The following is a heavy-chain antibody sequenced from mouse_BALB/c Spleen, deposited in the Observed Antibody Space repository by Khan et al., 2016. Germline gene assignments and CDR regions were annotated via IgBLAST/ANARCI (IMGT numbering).Heavy chain of an antibody. CDR2: ISHSGDS. D-gene: IGHD1-2*01. J-gene: IGHJ3*01. CDR1: GDSITSGH. Sequence: EVQLQASGPSLAKPSQTLSLTCSVTGDSITSGHWNWIRKFPGNKFDFMGYISHSGDSYYNPPLKSRISITRDTSKNQYYLQLNSVTTEDTATYYCATWDYYGAAFAYWGQGTLVTVAA. CDR3: ATWDYYGAAFAY. V-gene: IGHV3-8*02.